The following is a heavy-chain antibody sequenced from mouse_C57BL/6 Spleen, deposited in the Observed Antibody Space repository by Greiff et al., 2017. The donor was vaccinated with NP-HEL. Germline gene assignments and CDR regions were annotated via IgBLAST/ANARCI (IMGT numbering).Heavy chain of an antibody. CDR1: GYTFTNYW. Sequence: VKVVESGAELVRPGTSVKMSCKASGYTFTNYWIGWAKQRPGHGLEWIGDIYPGGGYTNYNEKFKGKATLTADKSSSTAYMQFSSLTSEDSAIYYCAVYDYDRSGFAYWGQGTLVTVSA. CDR3: AVYDYDRSGFAY. V-gene: IGHV1-63*01. CDR2: IYPGGGYT. D-gene: IGHD2-4*01. J-gene: IGHJ3*01.